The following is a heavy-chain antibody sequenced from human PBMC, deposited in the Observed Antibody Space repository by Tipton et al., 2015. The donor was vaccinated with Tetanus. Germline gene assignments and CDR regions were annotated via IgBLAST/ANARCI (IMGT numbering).Heavy chain of an antibody. Sequence: TLSLTCTVSGGSISSADYYWSWIRQPPGKGLEWIGYVSDSGSTYSNPSLRSRIIISADTSRTLFSLTLMSVTAADTAVYFCARGLIDDFLGSRIYFDSWGPGTLVTVSS. D-gene: IGHD3-16*01. CDR3: ARGLIDDFLGSRIYFDS. J-gene: IGHJ4*02. CDR2: VSDSGST. V-gene: IGHV4-30-4*01. CDR1: GGSISSADYY.